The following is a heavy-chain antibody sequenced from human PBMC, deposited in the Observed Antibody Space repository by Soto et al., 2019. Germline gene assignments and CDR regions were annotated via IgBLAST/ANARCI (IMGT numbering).Heavy chain of an antibody. CDR3: ARGRGDQLLFLHPAWGPYFDY. D-gene: IGHD2-2*01. V-gene: IGHV4-34*01. CDR1: GGSFSGYY. J-gene: IGHJ4*02. Sequence: SETLSLTCAVYGGSFSGYYWSWIRQPPGKGLEWIGEINHSGSTNYNPSLKSRVTISVDTSKNQFSLKLSSVTAADTAVYYCARGRGDQLLFLHPAWGPYFDYWGQGTLVTVSS. CDR2: INHSGST.